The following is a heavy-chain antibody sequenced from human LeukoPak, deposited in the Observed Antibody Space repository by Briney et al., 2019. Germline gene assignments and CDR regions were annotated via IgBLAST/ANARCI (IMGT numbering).Heavy chain of an antibody. CDR3: ARVWGGTGTTPGLFDY. CDR1: GFTFSSYA. CDR2: ISYDGSNK. D-gene: IGHD1-1*01. J-gene: IGHJ4*02. V-gene: IGHV3-30-3*01. Sequence: GGSLRLSCAASGFTFSSYAMHWVRQAPGKGLEWVAVISYDGSNKYYADSVKGRFTISRDNSKNTLYLQVNSLRAEDTAVYYCARVWGGTGTTPGLFDYWGQGTLVTVSS.